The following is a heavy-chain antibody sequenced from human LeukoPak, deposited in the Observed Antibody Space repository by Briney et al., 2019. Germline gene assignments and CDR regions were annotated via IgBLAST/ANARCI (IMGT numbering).Heavy chain of an antibody. CDR2: IFSHDEK. Sequence: SGPTLVNPTETLTLTCTVSGFSLSNARMGVSWIRQPPGKALEWLAHIFSHDEKSYSTSLKSRLTISKDTSKSQVVLTMTNMDPVDTATYYCARRGYSSSWYDSWFDPWGQGTLVTVSS. D-gene: IGHD6-13*01. CDR3: ARRGYSSSWYDSWFDP. J-gene: IGHJ5*02. V-gene: IGHV2-26*01. CDR1: GFSLSNARMG.